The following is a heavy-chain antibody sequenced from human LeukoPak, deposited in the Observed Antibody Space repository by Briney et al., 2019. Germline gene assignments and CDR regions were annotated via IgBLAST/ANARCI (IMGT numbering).Heavy chain of an antibody. Sequence: PGGSLRLSCAASGFTVSGNYMSWVRQAPGKGLEWVSAISGSGGSTYYADSVKGRFTISRDNSKNTLYLQMNSLRAEDTAVYYCAKVESSEWEPYAFDIWGQGTMVTVSS. V-gene: IGHV3-23*01. J-gene: IGHJ3*02. CDR2: ISGSGGST. CDR3: AKVESSEWEPYAFDI. CDR1: GFTVSGNY. D-gene: IGHD1-26*01.